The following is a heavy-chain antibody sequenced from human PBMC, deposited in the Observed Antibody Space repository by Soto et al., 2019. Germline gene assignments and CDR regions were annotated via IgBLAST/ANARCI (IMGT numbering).Heavy chain of an antibody. Sequence: PSETLSLTCTVSGGSVSSGSYYWSWIRQPPGKGLEWIGYIYYSGSTNYNPSLKSRVTISVDTSKNQFSLKLSSVTAADTAVYYCARDHYDILTGSYFDYWGQGTLVTVSS. CDR3: ARDHYDILTGSYFDY. V-gene: IGHV4-61*01. CDR1: GGSVSSGSYY. CDR2: IYYSGST. J-gene: IGHJ4*02. D-gene: IGHD3-9*01.